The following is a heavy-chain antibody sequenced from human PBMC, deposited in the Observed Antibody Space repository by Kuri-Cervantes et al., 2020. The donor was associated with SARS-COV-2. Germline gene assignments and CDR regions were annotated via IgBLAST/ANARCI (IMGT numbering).Heavy chain of an antibody. CDR2: ISAYNGNT. D-gene: IGHD3-22*01. Sequence: ASVKVSCKDSRYTFTSYGISWVRQAPGQGLEWMGWISAYNGNTNYAQKLQGSVTMTTDSYTSTAYMELRSLSSDDTAVYYCARDAGYYDSSGYRYYFDYWGQGTLVTVSS. CDR1: RYTFTSYG. V-gene: IGHV1-18*01. CDR3: ARDAGYYDSSGYRYYFDY. J-gene: IGHJ4*02.